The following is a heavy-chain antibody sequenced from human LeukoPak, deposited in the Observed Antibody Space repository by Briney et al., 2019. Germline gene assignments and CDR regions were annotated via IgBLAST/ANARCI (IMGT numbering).Heavy chain of an antibody. D-gene: IGHD3-3*01. Sequence: ASVKVSCKASGYTFADYGISWVRQAPGQGLEWMGWISAYNGNTNYAQKLQGRVTMTTGTSTSTVYMELRSLRSDDTAVYYCARAYYDFWTGYLNWFDPWGQGTLVTVSS. CDR3: ARAYYDFWTGYLNWFDP. CDR1: GYTFADYG. CDR2: ISAYNGNT. J-gene: IGHJ5*02. V-gene: IGHV1-18*01.